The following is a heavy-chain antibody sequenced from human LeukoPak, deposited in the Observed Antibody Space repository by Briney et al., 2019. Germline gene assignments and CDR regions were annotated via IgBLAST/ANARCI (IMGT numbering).Heavy chain of an antibody. V-gene: IGHV4-61*02. D-gene: IGHD2-8*02. Sequence: SQTLSLTCTVSGGSISSGSYYWSWIRQPAGKGLEWIGRIYTSGSTNYNPSLKSRVTISVDTSKNQFSLKLSSVTAADTAVYYCARSGPYHYYYYMDVWGKGTTVTISS. CDR1: GGSISSGSYY. J-gene: IGHJ6*03. CDR3: ARSGPYHYYYYMDV. CDR2: IYTSGST.